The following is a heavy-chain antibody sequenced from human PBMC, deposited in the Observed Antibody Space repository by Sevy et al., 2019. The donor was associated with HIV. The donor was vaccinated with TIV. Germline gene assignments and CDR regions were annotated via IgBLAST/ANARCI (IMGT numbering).Heavy chain of an antibody. D-gene: IGHD2-2*02. Sequence: GGSLRLSCVGFGFSLESYWMNWVRQAPGKGLEWVANIKHDGSEIYYVDSVKGRFTVSLDNDRNLVYLQMNNLRVADTALYYCVRAIQSEGSFWGQGTRVTVSS. CDR3: VRAIQSEGSF. J-gene: IGHJ4*02. CDR2: IKHDGSEI. CDR1: GFSLESYW. V-gene: IGHV3-7*01.